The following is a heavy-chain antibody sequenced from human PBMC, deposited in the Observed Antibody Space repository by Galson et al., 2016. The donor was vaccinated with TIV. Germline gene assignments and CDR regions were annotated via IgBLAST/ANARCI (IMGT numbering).Heavy chain of an antibody. V-gene: IGHV3-15*01. CDR1: GVTFSSVW. Sequence: SLRLSCAASGVTFSSVWMSWVRQAPGKGLEWVGRIYSNNDGGTTDYAAPVKGRFTILRDDSKNTLFLQINSLKTEDTAVYYCALICDNTCPFAFDLWGQGTMVTVSS. CDR2: IYSNNDGGTT. D-gene: IGHD2-21*01. CDR3: ALICDNTCPFAFDL. J-gene: IGHJ3*01.